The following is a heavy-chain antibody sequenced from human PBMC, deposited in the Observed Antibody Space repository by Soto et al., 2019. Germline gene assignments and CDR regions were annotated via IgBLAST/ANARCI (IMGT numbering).Heavy chain of an antibody. J-gene: IGHJ6*02. Sequence: LQESVPGLVKASETLSLSCSVSFGPMRGYYWSRIRQPPGKGLEWIANIFYNGGANYNPSLRSRVTISVDKSKNSFSLRLTSVTPADTAVYYCARDGDHDYFYGMDIWGQGTTVTVS. CDR2: IFYNGGA. V-gene: IGHV4-59*01. D-gene: IGHD7-27*01. CDR3: ARDGDHDYFYGMDI. CDR1: FGPMRGYY.